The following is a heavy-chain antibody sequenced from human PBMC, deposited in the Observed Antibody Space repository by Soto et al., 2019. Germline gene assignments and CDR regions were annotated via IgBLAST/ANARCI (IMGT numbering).Heavy chain of an antibody. CDR3: AMRYSSSSPAFDI. CDR1: GYTFTGYY. J-gene: IGHJ3*02. V-gene: IGHV1-2*04. CDR2: INPNSGGT. D-gene: IGHD6-6*01. Sequence: ASVKVSCKASGYTFTGYYMHWVRQAPGQGLEWMGWINPNSGGTNYAQKFQGWVTMTRDTSISTAYMELSRLRSDDTAVYYCAMRYSSSSPAFDIWGKGTMVTVSS.